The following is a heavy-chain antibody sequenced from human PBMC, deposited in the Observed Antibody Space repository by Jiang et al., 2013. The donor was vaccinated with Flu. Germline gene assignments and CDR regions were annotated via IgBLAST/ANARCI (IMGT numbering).Heavy chain of an antibody. CDR2: ISSSSSYI. V-gene: IGHV3-21*01. CDR3: AREISSSRSWYGNGMDV. D-gene: IGHD6-13*01. Sequence: SSISSSSSYIYYADSVKGRFTISRDNAKNSLYLQMNSLRDEDTAVYYCAREISSSRSWYGNGMDVWGQGTTVTVSS. J-gene: IGHJ6*02.